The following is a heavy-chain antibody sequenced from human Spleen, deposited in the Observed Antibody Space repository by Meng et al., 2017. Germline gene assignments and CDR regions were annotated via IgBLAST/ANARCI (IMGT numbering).Heavy chain of an antibody. V-gene: IGHV4-4*02. J-gene: IGHJ4*02. CDR1: GGSISIYNW. Sequence: QVQPPVAGPGLLHPSATLSLTCAVSGGSISIYNWCTSVRQPPGKGLEWIGEIYSTGSTNYNPSLKSRLTISVDKSKNQFSLKLSSVTAADTAVYYCARFSGSGWYVWGQGTLVTVSS. CDR2: IYSTGST. D-gene: IGHD6-19*01. CDR3: ARFSGSGWYV.